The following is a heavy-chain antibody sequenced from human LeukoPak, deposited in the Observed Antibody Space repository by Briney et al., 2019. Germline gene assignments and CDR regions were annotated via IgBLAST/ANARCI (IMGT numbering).Heavy chain of an antibody. CDR2: ISNDGSNK. CDR3: AREVSLEGFDP. J-gene: IGHJ5*02. V-gene: IGHV3-30-3*01. CDR1: GFTFSSYA. D-gene: IGHD3-3*01. Sequence: GRSLRLSCAASGFTFSSYAMHWVRQASGKGLDWVAIISNDGSNKYHADSVKGRFTISRDNAKNSLYLQMNSLRAEDTAVYYCAREVSLEGFDPWGQGTPVTVSS.